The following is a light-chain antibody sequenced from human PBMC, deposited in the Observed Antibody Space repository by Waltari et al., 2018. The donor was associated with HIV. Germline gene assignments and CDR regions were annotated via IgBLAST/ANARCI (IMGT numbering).Light chain of an antibody. CDR1: QSVSSN. CDR3: QQYNNWPPWT. Sequence: EVVMTQSPATLSVSPGERVTLSCRASQSVSSNLAWYQQTPGQAPRLLIYDASTRASGVPARFSGSGSGTDFTLTITRLQSEDFAVYYCQQYNNWPPWTFGQGTRVQIK. V-gene: IGKV3-15*01. J-gene: IGKJ1*01. CDR2: DAS.